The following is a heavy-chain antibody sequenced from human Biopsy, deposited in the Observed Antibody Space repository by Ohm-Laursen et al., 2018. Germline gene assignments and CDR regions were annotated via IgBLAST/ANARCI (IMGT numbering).Heavy chain of an antibody. Sequence: ASVKVSCKASGYPFSNYYLFWVRQAPGQGLEWMGRINPNSGDTVFARSFQGRVTMTRDTAISTVYMDLRNLRPDDTAVYFCARMEQPHDYWGQGTLVTVSS. J-gene: IGHJ4*02. CDR2: INPNSGDT. D-gene: IGHD6-13*01. CDR1: GYPFSNYY. CDR3: ARMEQPHDY. V-gene: IGHV1-2*06.